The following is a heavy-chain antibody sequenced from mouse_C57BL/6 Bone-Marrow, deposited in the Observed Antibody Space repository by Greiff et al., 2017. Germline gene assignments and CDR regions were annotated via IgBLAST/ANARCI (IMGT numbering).Heavy chain of an antibody. Sequence: VQLQQSGAELVRPGASVKLSCTASGFNIKDDYMHWVKQRPEQGLEWIGWIDPENGDTEYASKFQGKATITADTSSNTAYLRLSSLTSEDTAVYYCTTYYYGSSVWGQGTTLTVSS. J-gene: IGHJ2*01. V-gene: IGHV14-4*01. D-gene: IGHD1-1*01. CDR3: TTYYYGSSV. CDR2: IDPENGDT. CDR1: GFNIKDDY.